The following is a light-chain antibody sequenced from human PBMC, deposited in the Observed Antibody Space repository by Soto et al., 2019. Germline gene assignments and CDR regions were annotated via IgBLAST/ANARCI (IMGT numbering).Light chain of an antibody. CDR3: QQRSNWPWT. CDR1: QSVSSNY. Sequence: EIVLTQSPGTLSLSPGERATLSCRASQSVSSNYITWYQPKPGQAPRRLIFGASSRATGIPDRFSCGGSGTNFTLTISGLETEDFAGYYCQQRSNWPWTFGQGTKV. CDR2: GAS. V-gene: IGKV3D-20*02. J-gene: IGKJ1*01.